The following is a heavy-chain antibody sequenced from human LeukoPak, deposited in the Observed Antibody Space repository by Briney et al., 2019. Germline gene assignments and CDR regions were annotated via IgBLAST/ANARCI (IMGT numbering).Heavy chain of an antibody. J-gene: IGHJ4*02. CDR1: GFTFSNSD. V-gene: IGHV3-35*01. CDR3: AKVAIVATIQLSGAYFDY. CDR2: VSCNGGRT. Sequence: GGSLRLSSAASGFTFSNSDMNWVQQAPGEGLEWVSGVSCNGGRTHYADSVKGRFIISRDNAKNSLYLQINSLRTEDTALYYCAKVAIVATIQLSGAYFDYWGQGTLVTVSS. D-gene: IGHD5-12*01.